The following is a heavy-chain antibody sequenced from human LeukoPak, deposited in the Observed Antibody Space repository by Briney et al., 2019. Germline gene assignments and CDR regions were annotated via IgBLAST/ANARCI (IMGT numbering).Heavy chain of an antibody. CDR1: GFTFSNYA. J-gene: IGHJ4*02. D-gene: IGHD4-11*01. Sequence: GGSLRLSCAASGFTFSNYALHWVRQAPGKGLQWVAVISYDGNTIHYADSVKGRFIISRDTSKNTLYLQMNSLRAEDTAVYYCARSGGLQKFDYWGQGTLVTVSS. CDR2: ISYDGNTI. CDR3: ARSGGLQKFDY. V-gene: IGHV3-30-3*01.